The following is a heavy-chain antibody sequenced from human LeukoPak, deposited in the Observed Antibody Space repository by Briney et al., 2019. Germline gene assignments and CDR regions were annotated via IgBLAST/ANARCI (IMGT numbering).Heavy chain of an antibody. Sequence: KPSETLSLTCTVSGGSISSYYWSWIRQPPGKGLEWIGYIYYSGSTNYNPSLKSRVTISVDTSKNQFSLKLSSVTAADTAVYYCARDSTTGTDPWGQGTLVTVSS. V-gene: IGHV4-59*01. CDR3: ARDSTTGTDP. CDR1: GGSISSYY. D-gene: IGHD4-17*01. CDR2: IYYSGST. J-gene: IGHJ5*02.